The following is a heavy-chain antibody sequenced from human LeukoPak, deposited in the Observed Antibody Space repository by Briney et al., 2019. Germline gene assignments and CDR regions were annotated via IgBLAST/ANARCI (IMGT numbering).Heavy chain of an antibody. D-gene: IGHD5-24*01. V-gene: IGHV4-4*07. Sequence: SETLSLTCTVSGASISSNYWSWIRQPAGKGLEWIGRLYTSGSTNYNPSLRRRVTISVDKSKNQFSLKLSSVTAADTALYYCARDSGVATNLDYWGQGTLVTVSS. J-gene: IGHJ4*02. CDR2: LYTSGST. CDR3: ARDSGVATNLDY. CDR1: GASISSNY.